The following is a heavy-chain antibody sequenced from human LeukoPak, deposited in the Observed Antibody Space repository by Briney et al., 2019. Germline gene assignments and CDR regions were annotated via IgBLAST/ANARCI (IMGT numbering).Heavy chain of an antibody. Sequence: GGSLRLSCAASGITFGNNWMHWVRQGPGKGLVWISRINSDGGGAIYADSVKGRFTISRDNSKNTLYLQMNSLRAEDTAVYYCARDSGWYRGYFQHWGQGTLVTVSS. CDR1: GITFGNNW. V-gene: IGHV3-74*01. J-gene: IGHJ1*01. CDR2: INSDGGGA. CDR3: ARDSGWYRGYFQH. D-gene: IGHD6-19*01.